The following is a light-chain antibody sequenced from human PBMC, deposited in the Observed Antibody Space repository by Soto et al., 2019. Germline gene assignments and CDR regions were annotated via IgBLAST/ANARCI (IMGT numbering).Light chain of an antibody. J-gene: IGLJ2*01. CDR1: SSDVGGYNY. V-gene: IGLV2-14*01. Sequence: QSALTQPASVSGSPGQSITISCTGTSSDVGGYNYVSWYQQHPAKAPKLMIYDVSKRPSGVSNRFSGSKSGNTASLTISGLQAEDEAVYYCSSYTSSSTLVVFGGGTKLTVL. CDR2: DVS. CDR3: SSYTSSSTLVV.